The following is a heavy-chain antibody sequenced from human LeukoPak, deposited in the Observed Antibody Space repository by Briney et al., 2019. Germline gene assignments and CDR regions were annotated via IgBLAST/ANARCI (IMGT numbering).Heavy chain of an antibody. CDR1: GFTFSSYG. J-gene: IGHJ5*02. Sequence: GRSLRLSCAASGFTFSSYGMHWVRQAPGKGLEWVAVIWYDGSNKYYADSVKGRFTISRDNSKNTLYLQMNSLRAEDTAVYYCARETLQDDFWRGYRESNWFDPWGQGTLVTVSS. D-gene: IGHD3-3*01. CDR3: ARETLQDDFWRGYRESNWFDP. CDR2: IWYDGSNK. V-gene: IGHV3-33*01.